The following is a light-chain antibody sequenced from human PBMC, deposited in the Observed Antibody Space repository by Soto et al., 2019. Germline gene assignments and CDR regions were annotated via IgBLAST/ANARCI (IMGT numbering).Light chain of an antibody. CDR3: QQYSTSPRG. J-gene: IGKJ2*03. CDR2: GAS. Sequence: EIVLTQSPATLSLSPGERASLSCRASQSVSNSYLAWYQQNPGQAPRLLIFGASNRATGIPDRFSGSGSGPDFTLTISRLEPEDFAVYYCQQYSTSPRGFGQGTKLEIK. V-gene: IGKV3-20*01. CDR1: QSVSNSY.